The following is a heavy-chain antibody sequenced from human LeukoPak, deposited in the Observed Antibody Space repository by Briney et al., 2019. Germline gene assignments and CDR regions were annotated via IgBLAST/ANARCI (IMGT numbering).Heavy chain of an antibody. CDR3: AKDFAPDYGDYVGRYYYYGMDV. D-gene: IGHD4-17*01. CDR1: GFTFSSYG. CDR2: ISYDGSNK. Sequence: GGSLRLSCAASGFTFSSYGMHWVRQAPGKGLEWVAVISYDGSNKYYADSVKGRFTISRDNSKNTLYLQMNSLRAEDTAVYYCAKDFAPDYGDYVGRYYYYGMDVWGQGTTVTVSS. V-gene: IGHV3-30*18. J-gene: IGHJ6*02.